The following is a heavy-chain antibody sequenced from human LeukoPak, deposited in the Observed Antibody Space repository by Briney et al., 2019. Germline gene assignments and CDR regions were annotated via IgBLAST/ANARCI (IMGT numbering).Heavy chain of an antibody. D-gene: IGHD6-13*01. CDR3: VKLSLTAAGRGKTWFDL. V-gene: IGHV3-23*01. Sequence: PGGSLRLSCEGSGYSFSRYGMSWVRQAPGKGLEWVSSISCRGGSTYFADSVKGRFNISRDNVKNTVYLQMNSLRVEDTAIYYCVKLSLTAAGRGKTWFDLWGQGTLVSVSS. J-gene: IGHJ5*01. CDR2: ISCRGGST. CDR1: GYSFSRYG.